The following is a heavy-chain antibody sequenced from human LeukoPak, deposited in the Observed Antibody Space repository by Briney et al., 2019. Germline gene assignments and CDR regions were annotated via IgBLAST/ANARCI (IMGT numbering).Heavy chain of an antibody. D-gene: IGHD3-16*01. V-gene: IGHV3-53*01. CDR3: ASQPAFEGGFDY. Sequence: VGSLRLSCAASGFTVSSNYMSWVRQAPGKGLEWVSVIYSGGSTYYADSVKGRFTISRDNSKNTMYLQMNSLRAGDTAVYYCASQPAFEGGFDYWGQGTLVTVSS. CDR2: IYSGGST. J-gene: IGHJ4*02. CDR1: GFTVSSNY.